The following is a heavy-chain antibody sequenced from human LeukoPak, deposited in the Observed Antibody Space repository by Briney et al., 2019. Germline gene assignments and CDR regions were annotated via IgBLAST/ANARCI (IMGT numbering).Heavy chain of an antibody. Sequence: SVKVSCKASGGTFSSYAISWVRQAPGQGLEWMGGIIPIFGTANCAQKFQGRVTITADESTSTAYMELSSLRSEDTAVYYCTRWGYYYDSSGYSLGAAFDIWGQGTMVTVSS. CDR2: IIPIFGTA. J-gene: IGHJ3*02. D-gene: IGHD3-22*01. CDR1: GGTFSSYA. CDR3: TRWGYYYDSSGYSLGAAFDI. V-gene: IGHV1-69*13.